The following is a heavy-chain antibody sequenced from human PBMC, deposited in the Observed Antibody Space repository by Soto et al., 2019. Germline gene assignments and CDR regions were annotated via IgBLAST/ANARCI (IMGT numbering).Heavy chain of an antibody. D-gene: IGHD5-18*01. V-gene: IGHV1-8*01. CDR1: GYTFTSYD. CDR3: ARVSYSYALGVDY. CDR2: MNPNSGNT. Sequence: QVQLVQSGAEVKKPGSSVKVSCKASGYTFTSYDINWVRQATGQGLEWMGWMNPNSGNTGYAQKFQGRVTMTRNTSISTAYRELSSLRSDGTAVYYCARVSYSYALGVDYWGQGTMVTVSS. J-gene: IGHJ4*02.